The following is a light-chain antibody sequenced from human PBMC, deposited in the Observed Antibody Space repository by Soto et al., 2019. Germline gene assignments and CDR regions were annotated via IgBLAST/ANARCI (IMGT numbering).Light chain of an antibody. Sequence: DIQMTQSPSSLSASVGARVSITCQASQDIRTSLSWFQQKPGRAPKLLIYGASNLETGVPSRLRGSGAGTDFTFTISSLQPEDIATYYCQHYHNLPPFTFGPGTKVDIK. V-gene: IGKV1-33*01. CDR3: QHYHNLPPFT. J-gene: IGKJ3*01. CDR2: GAS. CDR1: QDIRTS.